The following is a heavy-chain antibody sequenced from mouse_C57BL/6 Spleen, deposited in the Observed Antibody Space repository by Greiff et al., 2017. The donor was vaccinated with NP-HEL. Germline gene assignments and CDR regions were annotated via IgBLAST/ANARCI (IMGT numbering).Heavy chain of an antibody. V-gene: IGHV1-81*01. J-gene: IGHJ2*01. CDR3: ARSNYGSSFDY. CDR1: GYTFTSYG. D-gene: IGHD1-1*01. Sequence: QVQLQQSGAELARPGASVKLSCKASGYTFTSYGISWVKQRTGQGLEWIGEIYPRSGNTYYNEKFKGKATLTADKSSSTASMELRSLTSEDSAVYFCARSNYGSSFDYWGQGTTLTVSS. CDR2: IYPRSGNT.